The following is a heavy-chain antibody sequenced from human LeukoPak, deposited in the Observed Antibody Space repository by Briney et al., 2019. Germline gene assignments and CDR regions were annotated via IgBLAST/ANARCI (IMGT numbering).Heavy chain of an antibody. CDR2: ISYDGNNK. V-gene: IGHV3-30*04. CDR3: ARASSSGWDSYYFDY. Sequence: GRSLRLSCAASGFIFSSNAIHWVRQAPGKGLEWVAVISYDGNNKYYTDSAKGRFTISRDNSKNTLYLQMNSLRPEDTAVYYCARASSSGWDSYYFDYWGQGTLVTVSS. CDR1: GFIFSSNA. D-gene: IGHD6-19*01. J-gene: IGHJ4*02.